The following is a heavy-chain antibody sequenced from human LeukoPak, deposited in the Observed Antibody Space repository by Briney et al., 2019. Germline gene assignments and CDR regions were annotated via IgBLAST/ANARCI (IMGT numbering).Heavy chain of an antibody. D-gene: IGHD3-22*01. CDR3: ARDRYYYYETAGDAFDI. J-gene: IGHJ3*02. Sequence: GGSLRLSCAASGFTFSDYYMSWIRQAPGKGLEWVSYISSSGSTIYYADSVKGRFTISRDNAKDSLYLQMNSLRAEDTAVYYCARDRYYYYETAGDAFDIWRQGTMVTVSS. CDR2: ISSSGSTI. CDR1: GFTFSDYY. V-gene: IGHV3-11*01.